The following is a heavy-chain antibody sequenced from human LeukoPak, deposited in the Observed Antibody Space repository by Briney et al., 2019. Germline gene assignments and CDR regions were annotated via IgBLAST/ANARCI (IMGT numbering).Heavy chain of an antibody. CDR3: ARAGLLWDSFDI. V-gene: IGHV3-48*03. J-gene: IGHJ3*02. CDR2: ISGGVATV. Sequence: PGGSLRLSCGASGFTFNDYDMNWVGQGAGKGPEGVSYISGGVATVFYGDSVRGRFTISRDNAKNSLYLQMNSLRAEDTAVYYCARAGLLWDSFDIWGQGTMVTVSS. D-gene: IGHD2-15*01. CDR1: GFTFNDYD.